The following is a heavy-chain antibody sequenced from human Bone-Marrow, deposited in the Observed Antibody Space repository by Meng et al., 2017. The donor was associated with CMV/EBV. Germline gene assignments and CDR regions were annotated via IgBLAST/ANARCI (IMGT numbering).Heavy chain of an antibody. Sequence: SGAEVKKPGASGKASGKASGYTFTSYGISWVRQAPGQGLEWMEWISAYNGNTNYAQKLQGKVTMTTDTSTSTADMELRSLRSDDTAVYYCVWITMVRGVTGGVGFDPWGQGTLVTVSS. D-gene: IGHD3-10*01. CDR3: VWITMVRGVTGGVGFDP. CDR1: GYTFTSYG. CDR2: ISAYNGNT. V-gene: IGHV1-18*01. J-gene: IGHJ5*02.